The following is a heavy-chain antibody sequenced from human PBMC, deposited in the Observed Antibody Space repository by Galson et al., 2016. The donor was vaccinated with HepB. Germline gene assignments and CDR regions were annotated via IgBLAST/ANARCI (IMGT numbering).Heavy chain of an antibody. CDR2: ITGNGGTT. V-gene: IGHV3-23*01. J-gene: IGHJ4*02. CDR3: AKRDYSDSDGYLPLFDR. D-gene: IGHD3-22*01. Sequence: SLRLPCAASGFTFNTYAMRWVRQAPGKGPEWVSAITGNGGTTYYTDSAKGRFTISRDNSKNTLYLQMNSLRVDDTAVYYCAKRDYSDSDGYLPLFDRWGQGTLVTVSS. CDR1: GFTFNTYA.